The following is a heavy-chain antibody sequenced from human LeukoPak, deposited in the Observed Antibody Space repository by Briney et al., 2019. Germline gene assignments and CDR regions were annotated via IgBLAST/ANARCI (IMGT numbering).Heavy chain of an antibody. J-gene: IGHJ4*02. V-gene: IGHV1-2*02. Sequence: ASVKVSCKASGYTFTGYYMHWVRQAPGQGLEWMGWINPNSGGTNYAQKFQGRVTMTRDTSISTAYMELSRLRSDDTAVYYCASELYCSSTSCYNFDYWGQGTLVTVFS. CDR1: GYTFTGYY. D-gene: IGHD2-2*02. CDR2: INPNSGGT. CDR3: ASELYCSSTSCYNFDY.